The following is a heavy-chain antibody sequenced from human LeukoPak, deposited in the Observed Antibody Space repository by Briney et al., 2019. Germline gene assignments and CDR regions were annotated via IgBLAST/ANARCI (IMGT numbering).Heavy chain of an antibody. Sequence: GASLKISCKGSGSSFTSYWNGWVRRLPGKGLGWMGIIYPGDSDTRYSPSFQGQVTISADKSISTAYLQWSSLKASDTAMYYCARPKSDLQWLGGFDYWGQGTLVTVSS. CDR3: ARPKSDLQWLGGFDY. D-gene: IGHD6-19*01. CDR1: GSSFTSYW. V-gene: IGHV5-51*01. J-gene: IGHJ4*02. CDR2: IYPGDSDT.